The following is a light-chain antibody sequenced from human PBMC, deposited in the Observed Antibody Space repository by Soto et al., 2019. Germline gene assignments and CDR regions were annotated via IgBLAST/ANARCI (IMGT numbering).Light chain of an antibody. J-gene: IGKJ2*01. CDR2: AAS. V-gene: IGKV3-20*01. CDR3: QQCCISLYT. CDR1: QSVSSSY. Sequence: EIVLTQSPGTLSLSPVERATLSCRASQSVSSSYLAWYQQKPGQAPRLLIYAASSRATGIPDRFSVSGSGTDFTLTINKLEPEDFEVYYCQQCCISLYTFGQGTKLEIK.